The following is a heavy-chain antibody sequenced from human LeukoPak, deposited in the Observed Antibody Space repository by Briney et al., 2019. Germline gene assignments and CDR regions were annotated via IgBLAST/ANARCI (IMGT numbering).Heavy chain of an antibody. J-gene: IGHJ6*02. Sequence: QPGGSLRLSCAASGFTFSSYAMSWVRQAPGKGLEWVSAISGSGGSTYYADSVKGRFTISRDNSKNTLYLQMNSLRAEDTAVYYCAKDGSRIAVAGTHSFYYGMDVWGQGTTVTVSS. CDR3: AKDGSRIAVAGTHSFYYGMDV. D-gene: IGHD6-19*01. CDR2: ISGSGGST. CDR1: GFTFSSYA. V-gene: IGHV3-23*01.